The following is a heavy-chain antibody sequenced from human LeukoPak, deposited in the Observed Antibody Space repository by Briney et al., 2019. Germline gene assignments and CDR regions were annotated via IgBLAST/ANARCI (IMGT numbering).Heavy chain of an antibody. V-gene: IGHV4-59*08. Sequence: SETLSLTCTVSGGSISSYYWSWIRQPPGKGLEWIGYIYYSGSTNYNPSLKSRVTISVDTSKNQFSLKLSSVTAADTAVYYCAYMTTFYYFDYWGQGTLVTVSS. CDR1: GGSISSYY. CDR2: IYYSGST. D-gene: IGHD4-11*01. CDR3: AYMTTFYYFDY. J-gene: IGHJ4*02.